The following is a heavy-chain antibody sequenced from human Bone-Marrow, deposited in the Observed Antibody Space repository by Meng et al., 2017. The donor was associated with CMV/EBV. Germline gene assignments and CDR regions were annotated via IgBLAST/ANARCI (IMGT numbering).Heavy chain of an antibody. CDR2: IYYSGST. J-gene: IGHJ6*02. CDR3: ARRRVYYYGMDG. Sequence: SETLSLTCTVSGGSISSSSYYWGWIRQPPGKGLEWIGSIYYSGSTYYNPSLKSRVTISVDTSKNQFSLKLSSVTAADTAVYYCARRRVYYYGMDGWGQGTTVTVSS. CDR1: GGSISSSSYY. V-gene: IGHV4-39*07.